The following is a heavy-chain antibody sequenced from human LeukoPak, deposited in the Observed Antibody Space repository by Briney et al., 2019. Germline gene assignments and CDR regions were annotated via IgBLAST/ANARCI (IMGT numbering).Heavy chain of an antibody. Sequence: PGGCLRLACSAYALSFVDLFVSSARQAPGKGLEWEANINLDGSEKFHVDCVKGRFTISRDNAKSALYLQMNSLRAADTAMYFCVRGVTIIRGAVMYPFFFDFWGRGTLVTVSS. CDR1: ALSFVDLF. J-gene: IGHJ4*02. CDR2: INLDGSEK. D-gene: IGHD3-10*01. V-gene: IGHV3-7*03. CDR3: VRGVTIIRGAVMYPFFFDF.